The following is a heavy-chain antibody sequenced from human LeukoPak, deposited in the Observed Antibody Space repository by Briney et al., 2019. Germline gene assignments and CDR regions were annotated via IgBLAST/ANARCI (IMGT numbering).Heavy chain of an antibody. J-gene: IGHJ4*02. V-gene: IGHV3-64*01. CDR1: GFTFSSYA. CDR2: ISSNGGST. CDR3: AKEGIGYFDY. Sequence: GGSLRLSCAASGFTFSSYAMHWVRQAPGKGLEYVSAISSNGGSTYYANSVKGRFTISRDNSKNTLYLQMNSLRAEDTAVYYCAKEGIGYFDYWGQGTLVTVSS. D-gene: IGHD2-21*01.